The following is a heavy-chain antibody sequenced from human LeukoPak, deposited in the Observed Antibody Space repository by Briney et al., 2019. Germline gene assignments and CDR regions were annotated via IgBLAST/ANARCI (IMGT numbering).Heavy chain of an antibody. D-gene: IGHD3-9*01. CDR3: EIIIRGYFDWDEYDY. Sequence: GSVKVSCKASGYTFTGHYMHWVRQAPGQGLEWMGWINPNSGGTNYAQKFQGRVTMTRDTSISTAYMELSRLRSDDTAVYYCEIIIRGYFDWDEYDYWGQGTLVAVSS. CDR2: INPNSGGT. CDR1: GYTFTGHY. J-gene: IGHJ4*02. V-gene: IGHV1-2*02.